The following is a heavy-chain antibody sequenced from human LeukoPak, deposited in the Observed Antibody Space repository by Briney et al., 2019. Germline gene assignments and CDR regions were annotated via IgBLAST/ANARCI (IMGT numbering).Heavy chain of an antibody. CDR3: ARDRGVTPTHIFDY. CDR1: GFTLSSYE. CDR2: IDYSGDTT. Sequence: AGGSLRLSCTASGFTLSSYEMTWIRQAPGKGLEWVSSIDYSGDTTYYADSVKGRFTISRDNAKNSLYLQMNSLRAEDTAVYYCARDRGVTPTHIFDYWGQGTLVTVSS. J-gene: IGHJ4*02. V-gene: IGHV3-48*01. D-gene: IGHD4-23*01.